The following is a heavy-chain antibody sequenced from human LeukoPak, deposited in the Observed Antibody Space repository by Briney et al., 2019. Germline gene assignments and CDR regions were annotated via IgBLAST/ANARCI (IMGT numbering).Heavy chain of an antibody. Sequence: ASVKVSCKASGYSFPGKYMHWVRQAPGQGLEWMGWINPNNGDTTSTQKFQGRATMTRDTSISTAYMELSSLTSDDTAVYYCARGQYRYAVDFWGQGTLVTVSS. V-gene: IGHV1-2*02. D-gene: IGHD2-8*01. CDR2: INPNNGDT. J-gene: IGHJ4*02. CDR3: ARGQYRYAVDF. CDR1: GYSFPGKY.